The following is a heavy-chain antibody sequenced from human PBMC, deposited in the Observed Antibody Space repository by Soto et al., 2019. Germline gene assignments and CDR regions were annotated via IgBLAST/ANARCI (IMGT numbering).Heavy chain of an antibody. CDR1: GFSFSSHA. Sequence: QVQLVESGGGVVQPGMSLRLSCATSGFSFSSHAMHWVRQAPGKGLEWVAQIWYDGSNRYYAVSMRGRFTISRDFFKNTAFLQMDSLRAEDTAVYYCARNGQNLAPYAFDMWGQGTLVTVSS. CDR3: ARNGQNLAPYAFDM. J-gene: IGHJ3*02. CDR2: IWYDGSNR. V-gene: IGHV3-33*01.